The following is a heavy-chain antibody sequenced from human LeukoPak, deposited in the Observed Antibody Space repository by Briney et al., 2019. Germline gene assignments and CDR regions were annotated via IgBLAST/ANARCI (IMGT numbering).Heavy chain of an antibody. CDR1: GYTFTSYG. D-gene: IGHD2-2*01. V-gene: IGHV1-18*01. J-gene: IGHJ5*02. Sequence: ASVKVSCKASGYTFTSYGISWVRQAPGQGLEWMGWISAYNGNTNYAQELQGRVTMTTDTSTSTAYMELRSLRSDDTAVYYCARTRTRIVPAAKVWFDPWGQGTLVTVSS. CDR2: ISAYNGNT. CDR3: ARTRTRIVPAAKVWFDP.